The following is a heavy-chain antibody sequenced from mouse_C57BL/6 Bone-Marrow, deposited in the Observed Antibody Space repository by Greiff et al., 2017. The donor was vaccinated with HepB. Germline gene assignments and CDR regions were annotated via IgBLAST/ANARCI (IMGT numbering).Heavy chain of an antibody. V-gene: IGHV7-1*01. CDR2: SRNKANDYTT. Sequence: EVMLVESGGGLVQSGRSLRLSCATSGFTFSDFYMEWVRQAPGKGLEWIAASRNKANDYTTEYSAPVKGRFIVSRDTSQSILYLQMNALRAEDTAMYYCARDAPQVWDWYFDVWGTGTTVTVSS. J-gene: IGHJ1*03. CDR1: GFTFSDFY. CDR3: ARDAPQVWDWYFDV. D-gene: IGHD4-1*01.